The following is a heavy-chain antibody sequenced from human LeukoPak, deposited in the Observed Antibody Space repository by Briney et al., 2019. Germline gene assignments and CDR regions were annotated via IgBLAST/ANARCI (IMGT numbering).Heavy chain of an antibody. V-gene: IGHV4-38-2*02. D-gene: IGHD3-10*01. CDR1: GYSISSGYY. CDR3: AREPHSMKYYYGSGSLAGILDV. Sequence: SETLSLTCTVSGYSISSGYYWGWIRQPPGEGLEWIGSIYHSGSTYYNPSLKSRVTISVDTSKNQFSLKLSSVTAADTAVYYCAREPHSMKYYYGSGSLAGILDVWGKGTTVTVSS. J-gene: IGHJ6*04. CDR2: IYHSGST.